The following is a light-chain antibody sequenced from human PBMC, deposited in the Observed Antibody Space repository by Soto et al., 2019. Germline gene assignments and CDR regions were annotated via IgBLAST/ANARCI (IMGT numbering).Light chain of an antibody. Sequence: QSVLTQPASVSGSPGQSITISCTGTITDIGAYNYVSWYQQHPGKAPKLLIYGVSSRPSGVSNRFSGSKSGNAAYLTISGLQADDGAEYCCSSYTSSITPYVFGTGTKVTVL. V-gene: IGLV2-14*01. J-gene: IGLJ1*01. CDR2: GVS. CDR1: ITDIGAYNY. CDR3: SSYTSSITPYV.